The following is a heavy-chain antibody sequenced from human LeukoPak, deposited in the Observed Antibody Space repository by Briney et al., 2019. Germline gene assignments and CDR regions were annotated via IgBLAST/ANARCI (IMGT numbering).Heavy chain of an antibody. J-gene: IGHJ5*02. V-gene: IGHV3-23*01. CDR3: ELVVPAAQVWFDP. CDR2: ISGSGGST. Sequence: PGGSLRLSCAASGFTFSNYAMTWVRQAPGKGLEWVSAISGSGGSTYYADSVKGRFTISRDNSKNTLYLQMNSLRAEDTAVYYCELVVPAAQVWFDPWGQGTLVTVSS. CDR1: GFTFSNYA. D-gene: IGHD2-2*01.